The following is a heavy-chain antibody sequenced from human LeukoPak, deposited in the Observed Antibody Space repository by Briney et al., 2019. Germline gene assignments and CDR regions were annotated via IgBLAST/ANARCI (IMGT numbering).Heavy chain of an antibody. D-gene: IGHD1-14*01. Sequence: PGGSLRLSCAASGFTFSSYDMHRVRQAAGKGLEWVSAIGTAGDTYYPGSVKGRFTISRENAKNSLYLQMNSLRAGDTAVYYCARGSDGIIDYWGQGTLVTVSS. CDR3: ARGSDGIIDY. CDR2: IGTAGDT. J-gene: IGHJ4*02. CDR1: GFTFSSYD. V-gene: IGHV3-13*01.